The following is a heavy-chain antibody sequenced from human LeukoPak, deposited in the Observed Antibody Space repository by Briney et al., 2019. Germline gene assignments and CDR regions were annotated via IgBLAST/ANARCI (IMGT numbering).Heavy chain of an antibody. Sequence: GGSLRLSCAASGFTFSSYSMNWVRQAPGKGLEWVSYISSSSSTIYYADSVKGRFTISRDNAKNSLYLQMGSLRAEDTAVYYCAARTTRPTYDAFDIWGQGTMVTVSS. D-gene: IGHD1/OR15-1a*01. J-gene: IGHJ3*02. CDR1: GFTFSSYS. V-gene: IGHV3-48*04. CDR3: AARTTRPTYDAFDI. CDR2: ISSSSSTI.